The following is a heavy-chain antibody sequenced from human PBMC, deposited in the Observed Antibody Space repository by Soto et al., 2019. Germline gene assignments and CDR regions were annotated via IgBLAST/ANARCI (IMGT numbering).Heavy chain of an antibody. CDR3: ARDLTIVPATHPRLENYGMDV. CDR2: ISPYNGHT. CDR1: GYSFTSYG. Sequence: QVQLVQSAGEVKKPGASVKVSCKASGYSFTSYGISWVRRAPGQGLEWMGWISPYNGHTQFVERFQDRVTMTTDTSTKTAYMELRNLRSDDTAHYYCARDLTIVPATHPRLENYGMDVWGQGTTVIVSS. V-gene: IGHV1-18*01. J-gene: IGHJ6*02. D-gene: IGHD2-2*01.